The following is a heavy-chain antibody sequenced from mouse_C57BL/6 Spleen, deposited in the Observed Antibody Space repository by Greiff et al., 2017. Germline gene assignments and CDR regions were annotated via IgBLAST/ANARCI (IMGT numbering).Heavy chain of an antibody. CDR1: GYTFTSYW. CDR3: TYSNYEGYYFDY. CDR2: IYPGNSDT. V-gene: IGHV1-5*01. D-gene: IGHD2-5*01. Sequence: VQLKESGTVLARPGAAVKMSCKTSGYTFTSYWMHWVKQRPGQGLEWIGAIYPGNSDTSYNQKFKGKAILTAVTSASTAYMELSSLANEDSAVYYCTYSNYEGYYFDYLGQGTTLTVSS. J-gene: IGHJ2*01.